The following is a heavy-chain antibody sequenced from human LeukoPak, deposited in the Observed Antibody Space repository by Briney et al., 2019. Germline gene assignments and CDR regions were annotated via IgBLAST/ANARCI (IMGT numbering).Heavy chain of an antibody. CDR2: DNPYNDNR. J-gene: IGHJ6*03. D-gene: IGHD2-2*01. V-gene: IGHV1-18*01. Sequence: GAAVKVSCKASGYSFTSHDISLLRLAPGPGREWMGGDNPYNDNRNNAQKLHGKVTMTTYTSTSTAYMELRSLRSDDTAVYYCARGVVVPAAKVWDGLYYYYYYMDVWGKGTTVTVSS. CDR1: GYSFTSHD. CDR3: ARGVVVPAAKVWDGLYYYYYYMDV.